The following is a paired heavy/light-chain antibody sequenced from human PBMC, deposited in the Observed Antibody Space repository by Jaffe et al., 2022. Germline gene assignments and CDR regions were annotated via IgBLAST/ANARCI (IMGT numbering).Heavy chain of an antibody. CDR1: GGSFSGYY. D-gene: IGHD3-3*01. CDR3: ARGPRRVTIFGVVVLVWFDP. Sequence: QVQLQQWGAGLLKPSETLSLTCAVYGGSFSGYYWSWIRQPPGKGLEWIGEINHSGSTNYNPSLKSRVTISVDTSKNQFSLKLSSVTAADTAVYYCARGPRRVTIFGVVVLVWFDPWGQGTLVTVSS. J-gene: IGHJ5*02. CDR2: INHSGST. V-gene: IGHV4-34*01.
Light chain of an antibody. CDR2: GAS. CDR3: QQYNNWPPLYT. CDR1: QSVSSN. J-gene: IGKJ2*01. V-gene: IGKV3-15*01. Sequence: EIVMTQSPATLSVSPGERATLSCRASQSVSSNLAWYQQKPGQAPRLLIYGASTRATGIPARFSGSGSGTEFTLTISSLQSEDFAVYYCQQYNNWPPLYTFGQGTKLEIK.